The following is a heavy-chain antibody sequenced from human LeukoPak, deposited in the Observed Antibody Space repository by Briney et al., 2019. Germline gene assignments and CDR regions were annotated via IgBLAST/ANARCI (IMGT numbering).Heavy chain of an antibody. Sequence: PSETLSLTCAVSGGSFSGYYWSWIRQPPGKGLEWIGEINHSGSTDCNPSLKSRVTISVDTSKNQFSLKLSYVTAADTAVYYCARGWRSITIFGVVMGAGFDYWGQGTLVTVSS. CDR2: INHSGST. CDR1: GGSFSGYY. V-gene: IGHV4-34*01. D-gene: IGHD3-3*01. J-gene: IGHJ4*02. CDR3: ARGWRSITIFGVVMGAGFDY.